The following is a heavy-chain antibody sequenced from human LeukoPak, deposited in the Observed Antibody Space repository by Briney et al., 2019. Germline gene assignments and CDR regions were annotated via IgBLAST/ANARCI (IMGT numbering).Heavy chain of an antibody. V-gene: IGHV4-4*07. CDR1: GGSISSYY. CDR2: IYTSGST. D-gene: IGHD3-10*01. CDR3: ARSYYYASGSHLDY. J-gene: IGHJ4*02. Sequence: SETLSLTCTVSGGSISSYYWSWVRQPAGKGLEWIGRIYTSGSTNYNPSLKSRVTMSVDTSKNQFSLKLTSVTAADTAVYYCARSYYYASGSHLDYWGQGTLVTVSS.